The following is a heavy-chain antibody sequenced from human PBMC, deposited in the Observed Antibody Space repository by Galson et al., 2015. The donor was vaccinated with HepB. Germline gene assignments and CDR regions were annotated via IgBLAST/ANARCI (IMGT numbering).Heavy chain of an antibody. Sequence: LSLTCTVSGGSISSSSYYWGWIRQPPGKGLEWIGSIYYSGSTYYNPSLKSRVTISVDTSKNQFSLKLSSVTAADTAVYYCARREGATEFDYWGQGTLVTVSS. CDR2: IYYSGST. CDR3: ARREGATEFDY. CDR1: GGSISSSSYY. J-gene: IGHJ4*02. D-gene: IGHD5-12*01. V-gene: IGHV4-39*01.